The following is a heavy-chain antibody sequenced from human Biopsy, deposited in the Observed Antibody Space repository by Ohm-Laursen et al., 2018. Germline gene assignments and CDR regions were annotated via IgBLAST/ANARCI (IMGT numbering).Heavy chain of an antibody. Sequence: ETLSLTCTVSGGSISGSSWSWIRQAPGKGLEWIGYISYSRDTNYNPSLKSRITISVYTSKNQFSLKLTSVTAADTAVYYCAKHGSGWTGDDAFHIWGQGTMVTVSS. V-gene: IGHV4-59*08. CDR3: AKHGSGWTGDDAFHI. D-gene: IGHD6-19*01. CDR1: GGSISGSS. CDR2: ISYSRDT. J-gene: IGHJ3*02.